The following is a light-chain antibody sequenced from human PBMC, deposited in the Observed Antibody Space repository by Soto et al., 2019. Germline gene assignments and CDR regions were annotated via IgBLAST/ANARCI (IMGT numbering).Light chain of an antibody. Sequence: QSVLTQPPSASGTPGQRVTISCSGSSSNIGSNTVNWYQQLPGTAPKLLIYSNNQRPSGVPDRCSGSKSGTSASLAISGLQSEDEADYYCAAWDDSLNGLVVFGGGTKVTVL. J-gene: IGLJ2*01. V-gene: IGLV1-44*01. CDR2: SNN. CDR3: AAWDDSLNGLVV. CDR1: SSNIGSNT.